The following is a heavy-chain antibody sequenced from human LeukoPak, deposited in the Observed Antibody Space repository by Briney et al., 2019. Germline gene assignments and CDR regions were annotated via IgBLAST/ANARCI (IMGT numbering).Heavy chain of an antibody. D-gene: IGHD3-22*01. CDR3: AKEKYDRSGFFFGAFDV. V-gene: IGHV3-23*01. CDR1: GFTFSSYA. Sequence: PGGSLRLSCAASGFTFSSYAMSWVRQAPGKGLEWVSAISGSGGSTYYADSVKGRFTISRDNSRNKLYMQMNSLRAEDTAIYYCAKEKYDRSGFFFGAFDVWGLGTLVTVSS. J-gene: IGHJ3*01. CDR2: ISGSGGST.